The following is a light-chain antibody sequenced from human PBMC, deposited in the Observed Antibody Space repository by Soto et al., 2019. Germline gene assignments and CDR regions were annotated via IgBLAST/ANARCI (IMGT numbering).Light chain of an antibody. CDR1: QSIGTC. CDR2: VAS. CDR3: QQTRSYPST. V-gene: IGKV1-5*01. Sequence: DIQVTQSPSTLSASVGDRVTITCGASQSIGTCFAWYEQKPGKAXXXXXXVASXLQIGVPSRFSGSGSGTDFTLTINSLQAEDFATYYCQQTRSYPSTFGGGTKVDIK. J-gene: IGKJ4*01.